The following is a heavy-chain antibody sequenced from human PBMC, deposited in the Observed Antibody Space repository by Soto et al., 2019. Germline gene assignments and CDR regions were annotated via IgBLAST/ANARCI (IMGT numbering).Heavy chain of an antibody. Sequence: QVLLVESGGGVVQPGRSLRLSCAASGSIFRGYGMHWVRQAPGKGLEWVAVIRFDGSNINYADFVMGRFTISRDNSKNTLYLEMNSLRVEDTAVYYFARDGVGATAFWGYIDYWGQGTLVTGSS. CDR1: GSIFRGYG. CDR2: IRFDGSNI. V-gene: IGHV3-33*01. D-gene: IGHD2-15*01. J-gene: IGHJ4*02. CDR3: ARDGVGATAFWGYIDY.